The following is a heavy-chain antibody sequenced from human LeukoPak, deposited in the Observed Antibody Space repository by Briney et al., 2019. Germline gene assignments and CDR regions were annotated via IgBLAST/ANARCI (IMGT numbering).Heavy chain of an antibody. V-gene: IGHV3-7*03. Sequence: GGSLRLSCAASGFTFSSYWMSWVRQAPGKGLEWVANIKQDGSEKYYVDSVKGRFTISRDNAKNSLYLQMNSLRAEGTAVYYCARDLLYSWLNYFDYWGQGTLVTVSS. CDR2: IKQDGSEK. J-gene: IGHJ4*02. D-gene: IGHD5-12*01. CDR1: GFTFSSYW. CDR3: ARDLLYSWLNYFDY.